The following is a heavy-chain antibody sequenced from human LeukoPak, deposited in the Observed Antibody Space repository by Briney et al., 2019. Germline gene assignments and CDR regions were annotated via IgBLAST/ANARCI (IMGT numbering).Heavy chain of an antibody. CDR2: IIPTFGTA. CDR1: GGTFSSYA. V-gene: IGHV1-69*13. D-gene: IGHD2-2*01. J-gene: IGHJ3*02. CDR3: AREGSGYCSSTSCYQSAFDI. Sequence: SVKVSCKASGGTFSSYAISWVRQAPGQGLEWMGGIIPTFGTANYAQKFQGRVTITADESTSTAYMELSSLRSEDTAVYYCAREGSGYCSSTSCYQSAFDIWGQGTMVTVSS.